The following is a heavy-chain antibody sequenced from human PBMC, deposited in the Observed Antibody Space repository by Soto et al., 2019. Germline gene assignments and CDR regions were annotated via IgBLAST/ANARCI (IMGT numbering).Heavy chain of an antibody. Sequence: GESLKISCKCSGYSFTIYWIGWVRQMPGKGLEWMGIIYPGDSDTRYSPSFQGQVTISADKSISTAYLQWSRLNASDTAMYYCARHRLVRGAIKSEYYFDYWGQGTLVTVSS. CDR3: ARHRLVRGAIKSEYYFDY. CDR1: GYSFTIYW. V-gene: IGHV5-51*01. J-gene: IGHJ4*02. D-gene: IGHD3-10*01. CDR2: IYPGDSDT.